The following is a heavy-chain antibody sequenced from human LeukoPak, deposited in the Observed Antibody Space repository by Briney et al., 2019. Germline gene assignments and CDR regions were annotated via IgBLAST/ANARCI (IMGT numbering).Heavy chain of an antibody. Sequence: GRSLRLSCAASGFTFSSYAMHWVRQAPGKGLEWVAVISYDGSNKYYADSVKGRFTISRDNSKNTLYLQMNSLRAEDTAVYYCARVVVTAIRDYWGQGTLVTVSS. V-gene: IGHV3-30*04. CDR2: ISYDGSNK. J-gene: IGHJ4*02. D-gene: IGHD2-21*02. CDR1: GFTFSSYA. CDR3: ARVVVTAIRDY.